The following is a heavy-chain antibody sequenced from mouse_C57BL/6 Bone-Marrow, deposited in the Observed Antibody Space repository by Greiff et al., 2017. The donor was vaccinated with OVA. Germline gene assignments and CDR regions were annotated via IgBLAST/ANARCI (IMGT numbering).Heavy chain of an antibody. CDR3: ARSGYGNYFYAMDY. Sequence: QVQLQQSGAELARPGASVKLSCKASGYTFTSYGISWVQQRPGQGLEWIGEIYPRSGNTYYNEKFKGKATLTSDKSSSTAYMELRSLTSEDSEVYFFARSGYGNYFYAMDYWGQGTSVTVSS. D-gene: IGHD2-10*02. V-gene: IGHV1-81*01. CDR1: GYTFTSYG. J-gene: IGHJ4*01. CDR2: IYPRSGNT.